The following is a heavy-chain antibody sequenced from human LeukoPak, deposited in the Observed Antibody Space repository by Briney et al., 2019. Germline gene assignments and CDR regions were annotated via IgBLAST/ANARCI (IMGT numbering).Heavy chain of an antibody. CDR1: GYTFSSYG. Sequence: ASVKVSCKGSGYTFSSYGISWVRQAPGQGLEWMGWISTYNGNTDYAQKLQGRVTMTTDTSTSTAYMELRSLRSDDTAVYYCARVDEDGFDYWGQGTLVTVSS. CDR2: ISTYNGNT. CDR3: ARVDEDGFDY. V-gene: IGHV1-18*01. J-gene: IGHJ4*02.